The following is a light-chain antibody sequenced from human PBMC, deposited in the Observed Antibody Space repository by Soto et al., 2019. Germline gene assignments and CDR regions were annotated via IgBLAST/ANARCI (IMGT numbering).Light chain of an antibody. J-gene: IGLJ3*02. CDR3: QVWDNTNDVV. CDR2: DDS. CDR1: NIGTKS. V-gene: IGLV3-21*02. Sequence: SYVLTQPPSVSVAPGQTARFTCGGDNIGTKSVHWYQQKAGQAPVLVVHDDSDRPSGIPERFSGSKSGNTATLTISWVEGGDEADYYCQVWDNTNDVVFGGGTKVTVL.